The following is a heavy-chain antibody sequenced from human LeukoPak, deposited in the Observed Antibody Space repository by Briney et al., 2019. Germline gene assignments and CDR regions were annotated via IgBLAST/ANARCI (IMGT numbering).Heavy chain of an antibody. J-gene: IGHJ4*02. Sequence: SETLSLTCTVSGGSISSYYWSWIRQPPGKGLEWIGYIYYSGSTNYNPSLKSRVTISVDTSKNQFSLKLSSVAAADTAVYYCARGKGYDWFDYWGQGTLVTVSS. D-gene: IGHD5-12*01. CDR1: GGSISSYY. CDR3: ARGKGYDWFDY. CDR2: IYYSGST. V-gene: IGHV4-59*01.